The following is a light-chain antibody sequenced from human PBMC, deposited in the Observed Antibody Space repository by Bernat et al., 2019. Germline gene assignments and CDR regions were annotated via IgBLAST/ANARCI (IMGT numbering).Light chain of an antibody. CDR3: CAYACDDAWV. CDR2: EVS. J-gene: IGLJ3*02. CDR1: SSDVGSYNL. V-gene: IGLV2-23*02. Sequence: QSALTPPASVSGSLGQSITISCTGTSSDVGSYNLVSWFQHHPGKAPKLIIFEVSKRPLGISDRFSASKSGNTASLTISGLQAEDEAEYQCCAYACDDAWVFGGRTRLTVL.